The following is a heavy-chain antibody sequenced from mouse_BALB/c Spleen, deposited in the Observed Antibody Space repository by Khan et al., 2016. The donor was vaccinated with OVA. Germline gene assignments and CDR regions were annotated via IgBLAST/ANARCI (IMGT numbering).Heavy chain of an antibody. CDR3: AREGYYGSRSAWFAY. CDR2: IYPGDGNT. CDR1: GYTFSAYW. D-gene: IGHD1-1*01. Sequence: QVQLKQSGAELVRPGSSVKISCKASGYTFSAYWMNWVKQRPGQGLEWIGQIYPGDGNTYYNGKFKGKATLTADKSSSTAYMQLTSLTSEDSAVYCCAREGYYGSRSAWFAYWGQGTLVTVSA. V-gene: IGHV1-80*01. J-gene: IGHJ3*01.